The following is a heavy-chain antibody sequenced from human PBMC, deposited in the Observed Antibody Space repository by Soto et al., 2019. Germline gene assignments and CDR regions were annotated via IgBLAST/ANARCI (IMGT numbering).Heavy chain of an antibody. CDR3: ARRTGVLGHWFDH. J-gene: IGHJ5*02. CDR2: IYPRDSDT. Sequence: GESLKISCKGSGYSFTSYWISWVRQMPGKGLECMGVIYPRDSDTRYSPSFQCQVTISADTAIITAYLHWSSLKASDTAMHSCARRTGVLGHWFDHWGQGTLVTVS. D-gene: IGHD3-10*01. V-gene: IGHV5-51*01. CDR1: GYSFTSYW.